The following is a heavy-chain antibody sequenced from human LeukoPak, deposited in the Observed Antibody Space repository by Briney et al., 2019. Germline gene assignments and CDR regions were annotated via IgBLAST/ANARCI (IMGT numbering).Heavy chain of an antibody. Sequence: SETLSLTXTVSGGSISSGDYYWSRISQPPGKGLEWIGSIYHSGSTYYNPSLKSRVTISVDTSKNQFSLKLSSVTAADTAVYYCARLKYYDFWSAPGAFDIWGQGTMVTVSS. V-gene: IGHV4-39*07. CDR3: ARLKYYDFWSAPGAFDI. D-gene: IGHD3-3*01. CDR1: GGSISSGDYY. CDR2: IYHSGST. J-gene: IGHJ3*02.